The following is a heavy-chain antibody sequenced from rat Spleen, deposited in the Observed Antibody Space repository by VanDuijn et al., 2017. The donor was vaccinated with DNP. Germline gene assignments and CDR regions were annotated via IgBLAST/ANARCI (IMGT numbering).Heavy chain of an antibody. CDR2: INSEGST. V-gene: IGHV3-3*01. Sequence: DVQLQESGPGLVKPSQSLSLTCSVTGYSITSGFRWTWIRKFPGNKLEWMGYINSEGSTDYNPSLKSRVSITRDTSKNQFFLQINSVTTEDTATYYWAIHLGVFDYWGQGVMVTVSS. CDR1: GYSITSGFR. CDR3: AIHLGVFDY. D-gene: IGHD4-4*01. J-gene: IGHJ2*01.